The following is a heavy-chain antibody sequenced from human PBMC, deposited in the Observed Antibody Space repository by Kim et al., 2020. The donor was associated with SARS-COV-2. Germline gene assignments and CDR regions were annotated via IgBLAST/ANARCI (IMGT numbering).Heavy chain of an antibody. J-gene: IGHJ6*02. CDR1: GFTFSNYW. CDR3: VRDYGMDV. V-gene: IGHV3-74*01. Sequence: GGSLRLSCAASGFTFSNYWMHWVRQAPGKGLVWVSLISSDGSSTTYADSVKGRFTISRDNAKNTLYLQMNSLRAEDTAVYYCVRDYGMDVWGQGTTVTVS. CDR2: ISSDGSST.